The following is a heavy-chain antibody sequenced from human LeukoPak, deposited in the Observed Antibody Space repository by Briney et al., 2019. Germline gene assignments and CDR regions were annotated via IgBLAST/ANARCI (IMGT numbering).Heavy chain of an antibody. CDR3: ARDTPPPDYYGSGVYRGYFDY. Sequence: GGSLRLSCTASAFTFSSYTMNWVRQAPGKGLEWVSSISSSSSYIYYADSVKGRFTISRGNAKNALYLQMNSLRAEDTAVYYRARDTPPPDYYGSGVYRGYFDYWGQGTLVTVSS. D-gene: IGHD3-10*01. CDR2: ISSSSSYI. V-gene: IGHV3-21*01. J-gene: IGHJ4*02. CDR1: AFTFSSYT.